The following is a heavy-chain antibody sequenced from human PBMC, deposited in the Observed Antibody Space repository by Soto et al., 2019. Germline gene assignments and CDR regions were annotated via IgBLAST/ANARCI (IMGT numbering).Heavy chain of an antibody. J-gene: IGHJ4*02. Sequence: SETLSLTCTVPGGSISSGGYYWSWIRQHPGKGLEWIGYIYYSGSTYYNPSLKSRVTISVDTSKNQFSLKLSSVTAADTAVYYCARSYYYDSSGLDYWGQGTLVTVSS. CDR3: ARSYYYDSSGLDY. CDR2: IYYSGST. V-gene: IGHV4-31*03. CDR1: GGSISSGGYY. D-gene: IGHD3-22*01.